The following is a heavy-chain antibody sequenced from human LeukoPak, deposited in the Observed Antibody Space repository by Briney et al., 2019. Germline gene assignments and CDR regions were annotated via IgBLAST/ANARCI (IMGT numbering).Heavy chain of an antibody. CDR3: ARHANYRSYYYYMDV. V-gene: IGHV4-39*01. J-gene: IGHJ6*03. Sequence: SETLSLTCTVSGGSISSSSYYWGWIRQPPGKGLEWIGSIYYSGSTYYNPSLKSRVTISVDTSKNQFSLKLSSVTAADTAVYYCARHANYRSYYYYMDVWGKGTTVTISS. CDR2: IYYSGST. CDR1: GGSISSSSYY. D-gene: IGHD4/OR15-4a*01.